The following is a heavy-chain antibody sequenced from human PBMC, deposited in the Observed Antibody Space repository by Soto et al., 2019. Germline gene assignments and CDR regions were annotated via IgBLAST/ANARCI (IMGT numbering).Heavy chain of an antibody. CDR3: AKDVLFSGFGETNDY. D-gene: IGHD3-10*01. Sequence: EVQLLESGGALVPPGGSLRLSCAASGFIFSSYAMNWVRQAPGKGLEWVSSITKSGDTTYYADSVKGRFTISRDNSKNTMYLQMNSLRAEDTAIYYCAKDVLFSGFGETNDYWGQGTLVTVSS. CDR1: GFIFSSYA. J-gene: IGHJ4*02. V-gene: IGHV3-23*01. CDR2: ITKSGDTT.